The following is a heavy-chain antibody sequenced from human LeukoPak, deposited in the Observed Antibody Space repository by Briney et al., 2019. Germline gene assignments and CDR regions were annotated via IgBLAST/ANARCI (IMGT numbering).Heavy chain of an antibody. Sequence: SETLSLTCIVSGASIRTFYYSWIRQPPGKGLEWIGYIYSSGSTNYSPSLKSRITISVDTSKSQFSLKLSSVSAADTAVYYCARTGRDAYGHYAMDVWGQGTTVTVS. CDR3: ARTGRDAYGHYAMDV. CDR1: GASIRTFY. D-gene: IGHD5-24*01. V-gene: IGHV4-59*08. J-gene: IGHJ6*02. CDR2: IYSSGST.